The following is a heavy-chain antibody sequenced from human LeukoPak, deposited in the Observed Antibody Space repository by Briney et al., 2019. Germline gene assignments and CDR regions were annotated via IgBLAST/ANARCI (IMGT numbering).Heavy chain of an antibody. CDR1: GGSISSSSYY. V-gene: IGHV4-39*01. CDR3: ARRGIAARLLYYFDY. Sequence: ETLSLTCTVSGGSISSSSYYWGWIRQPPGKGLGWIGSIYYSGSTYYNPSLKSRVTISVDTSKNQFSLKLSSVTAADTAVYYCARRGIAARLLYYFDYWGQGTLVTVSS. D-gene: IGHD6-6*01. CDR2: IYYSGST. J-gene: IGHJ4*02.